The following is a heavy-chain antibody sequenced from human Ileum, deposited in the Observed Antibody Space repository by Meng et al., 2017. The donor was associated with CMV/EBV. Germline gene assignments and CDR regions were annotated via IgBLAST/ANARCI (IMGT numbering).Heavy chain of an antibody. CDR2: IYYSGST. Sequence: CTVSGGSVSSGSNYWSWIRQPPGKGLEWIGYIYYSGSTNYNPSLKGRVTISVDTSKNQFSLKLSSVTAADTAVYYCARGYSSSWYYWGQGTLVTVSS. J-gene: IGHJ4*02. D-gene: IGHD6-13*01. V-gene: IGHV4-61*01. CDR3: ARGYSSSWYY. CDR1: GGSVSSGSNY.